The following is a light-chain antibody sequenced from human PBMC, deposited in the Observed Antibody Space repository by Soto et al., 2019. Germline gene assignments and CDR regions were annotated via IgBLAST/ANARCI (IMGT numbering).Light chain of an antibody. CDR2: GAS. Sequence: EIVMTQSPGTVSVSPGERATLSCRASQSVGSNLAWYQQKPGQAPRLLIYGASTRATGIPARVSGSGSGTEFTLTISSLQSEDIAVHYCQQYNNWPPLTIGGGTKVEIK. CDR1: QSVGSN. J-gene: IGKJ4*01. CDR3: QQYNNWPPLT. V-gene: IGKV3-15*01.